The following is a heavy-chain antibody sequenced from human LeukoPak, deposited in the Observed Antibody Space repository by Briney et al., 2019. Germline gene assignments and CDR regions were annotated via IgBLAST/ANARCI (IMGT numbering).Heavy chain of an antibody. J-gene: IGHJ5*02. CDR3: ARDQYYYGSGRPPFDP. V-gene: IGHV4-34*01. CDR2: INHSGST. D-gene: IGHD3-10*01. Sequence: PSETLSLTCAVYGGSFSGYYWSWIRQPPGKGLEWIGEINHSGSTNYSPSLKSRVTISVDTSKNQFSLKLSSVTAADTAVYYCARDQYYYGSGRPPFDPWGQGTLVTVSS. CDR1: GGSFSGYY.